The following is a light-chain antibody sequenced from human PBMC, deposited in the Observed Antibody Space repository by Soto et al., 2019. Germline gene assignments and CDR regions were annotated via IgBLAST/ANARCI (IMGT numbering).Light chain of an antibody. CDR1: QSLSSSY. V-gene: IGKV3-20*01. CDR3: HQYGSSRT. J-gene: IGKJ1*01. Sequence: ENVLTQSPCTLSFSPGERSTLSFMASQSLSSSYLAWYQQKPGQAPRLLIYGASRRATGIPDRFSGSGSGTDFTLTISRLEAEDFAVYFCHQYGSSRTFGQGTKVDIK. CDR2: GAS.